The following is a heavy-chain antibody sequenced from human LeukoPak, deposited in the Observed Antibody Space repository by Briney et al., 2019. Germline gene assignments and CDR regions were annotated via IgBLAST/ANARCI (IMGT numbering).Heavy chain of an antibody. D-gene: IGHD6-6*01. V-gene: IGHV3-30*02. Sequence: PGGSLRLSRAASGFTFSSYGIHWVRQAPGKGLEWVTFIGYDGRNKYYADSVKGRFTISRDNSKNTLYLQMNSLRAEDTAVYYCARDPPGEYSSSSFELSHYFDYWGQGTLVTVSS. CDR2: IGYDGRNK. CDR3: ARDPPGEYSSSSFELSHYFDY. CDR1: GFTFSSYG. J-gene: IGHJ4*02.